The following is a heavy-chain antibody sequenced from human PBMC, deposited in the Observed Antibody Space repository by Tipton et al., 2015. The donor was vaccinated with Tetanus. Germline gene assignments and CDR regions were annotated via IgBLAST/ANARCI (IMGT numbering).Heavy chain of an antibody. J-gene: IGHJ6*02. CDR3: TTRITVYGVATLHGMDV. Sequence: SLRLSCVASGFAFSDAWMTWVRQAPGKGLEWVGRIKNKAIGGATEYAAPVKGRFIISRDDSKSTVFLQMNSLKTEDSGLYYCTTRITVYGVATLHGMDVWGQGTTVSVSS. V-gene: IGHV3-15*01. D-gene: IGHD3-3*01. CDR2: IKNKAIGGAT. CDR1: GFAFSDAW.